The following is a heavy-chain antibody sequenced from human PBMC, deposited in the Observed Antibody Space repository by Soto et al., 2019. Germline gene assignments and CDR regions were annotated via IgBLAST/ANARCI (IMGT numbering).Heavy chain of an antibody. J-gene: IGHJ4*02. D-gene: IGHD3-16*01. CDR1: GGSFSGYY. CDR3: ARDAQSYYYKITQYYFDS. V-gene: IGHV4-34*01. CDR2: INHSGNT. Sequence: WETLSLTCTVYGGSFSGYYWNWVRQSPRKGLEWIGEINHSGNTNYNPSLKGRVTISVDASKNQFSLNVFSVTATDSAVYYCARDAQSYYYKITQYYFDSWGQGTLVTVSS.